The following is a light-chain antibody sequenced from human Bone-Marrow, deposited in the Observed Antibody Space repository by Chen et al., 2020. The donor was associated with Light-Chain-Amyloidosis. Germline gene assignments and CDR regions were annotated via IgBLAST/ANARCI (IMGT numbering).Light chain of an antibody. V-gene: IGKV1-33*01. CDR1: QAIRNY. Sequence: DIQMTKSPSSLSASVGDRVTITCQASQAIRNYLNWYQQKPVKAPDLLIYDASNLEPGVPSRFSGGGSGTHFTFTISSLQPEDIATYYCQQYDTVPRTLGHGTKVEIK. J-gene: IGKJ2*02. CDR3: QQYDTVPRT. CDR2: DAS.